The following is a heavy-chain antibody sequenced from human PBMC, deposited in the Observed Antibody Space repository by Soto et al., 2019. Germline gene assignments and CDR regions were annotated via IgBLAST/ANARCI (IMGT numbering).Heavy chain of an antibody. CDR3: ARALGVNYYFDY. Sequence: ASVKVSCKASGYTFTSYAMHWVRQAPGQRLEWMGWIDAGNGNTKYSQKFQGRVTITRDTSASTAYMELSSLRSEDTAVYYCARALGVNYYFDYWGQGTLGTVPQ. V-gene: IGHV1-3*01. CDR1: GYTFTSYA. D-gene: IGHD1-20*01. CDR2: IDAGNGNT. J-gene: IGHJ4*02.